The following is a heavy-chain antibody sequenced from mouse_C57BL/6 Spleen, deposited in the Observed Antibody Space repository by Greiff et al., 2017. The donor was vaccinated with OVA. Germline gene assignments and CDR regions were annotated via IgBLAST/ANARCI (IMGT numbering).Heavy chain of an antibody. CDR2: IYPGDGDT. CDR3: ARFTSMDY. J-gene: IGHJ4*01. CDR1: GYAFSSYW. V-gene: IGHV1-82*01. D-gene: IGHD5-1*01. Sequence: QVQLKQSGPELVKPGASVKISCKASGYAFSSYWMNWVKQRPGKGLEWIGRIYPGDGDTKYTGKFKGKATLAADKSYSTAYMQLSSLTSEDSAVYFGARFTSMDYWGQGTSVTVSS.